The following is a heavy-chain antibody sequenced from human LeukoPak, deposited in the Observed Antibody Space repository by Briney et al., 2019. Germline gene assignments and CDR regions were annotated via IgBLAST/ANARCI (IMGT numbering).Heavy chain of an antibody. CDR2: IHYSGSS. D-gene: IGHD4-17*01. V-gene: IGHV4-59*08. CDR3: ATYDDSRGNSFHI. Sequence: NTSETLSLTCTVSGGSISSYYWSWIRQPPGKGLEWIGYIHYSGSSNSNPSLKSRVTISVDMSKNQFSLKLSSVTAADTAVYYCATYDDSRGNSFHIWGQGTMVTVSS. J-gene: IGHJ3*02. CDR1: GGSISSYY.